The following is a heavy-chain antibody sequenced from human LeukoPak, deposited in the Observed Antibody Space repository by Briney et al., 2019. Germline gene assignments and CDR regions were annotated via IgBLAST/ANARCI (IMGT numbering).Heavy chain of an antibody. Sequence: SETLSLTCSVSGGSMRSDYWSWIRQPPGKGLEWIGYIHYSGNTNYNPSLKSRVSISLDMSTNHFSLALNSVTAADTALYYCARGYGPSSSGWDSWGQGTLVTVSS. CDR1: GGSMRSDY. V-gene: IGHV4-59*01. CDR3: ARGYGPSSSGWDS. J-gene: IGHJ4*02. D-gene: IGHD6-19*01. CDR2: IHYSGNT.